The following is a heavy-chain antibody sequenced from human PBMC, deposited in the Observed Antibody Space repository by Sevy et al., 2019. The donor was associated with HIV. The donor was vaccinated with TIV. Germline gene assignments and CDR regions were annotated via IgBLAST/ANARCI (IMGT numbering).Heavy chain of an antibody. CDR3: ARAPWYYYGSGSYYYGMDV. Sequence: GGSLRLSCAASGFTVSSNYMSWVRQAPGKGLEWVSVIYSGGSTYYADSVKGRFTISRDNTKNTLYLQMNSLRAEDTAVYYCARAPWYYYGSGSYYYGMDVWGQRTTVTVSS. J-gene: IGHJ6*02. CDR1: GFTVSSNY. V-gene: IGHV3-53*01. CDR2: IYSGGST. D-gene: IGHD3-10*01.